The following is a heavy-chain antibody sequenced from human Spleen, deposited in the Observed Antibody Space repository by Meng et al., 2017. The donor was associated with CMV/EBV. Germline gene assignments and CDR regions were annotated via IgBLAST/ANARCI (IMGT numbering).Heavy chain of an antibody. CDR1: GFTVSSHS. CDR3: ARGLGDFDCLTY. V-gene: IGHV3-53*01. CDR2: VYSGGST. Sequence: LSCAASGFTVSSHSMGWDGQGAGRGLEWVSVVYSGGSTCYADSEKGRFTIYKDHCTNTLYLQMNSHRAEDTAVYNCARGLGDFDCLTYWGQGTLVTVSS. D-gene: IGHD3-9*01. J-gene: IGHJ4*02.